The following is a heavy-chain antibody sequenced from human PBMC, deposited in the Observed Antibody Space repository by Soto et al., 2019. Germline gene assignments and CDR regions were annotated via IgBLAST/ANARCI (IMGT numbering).Heavy chain of an antibody. CDR1: GFSVSSNY. Sequence: ESGGGLTQPGGSLRLSCAASGFSVSSNYMSWVRQAPGKGLEWVSVIYSGGAPYYADSVKGRFTISRDNSENTVYLQMNSLRAEDTAMYYCAREFEMDVWGQGTTVTVSS. CDR3: AREFEMDV. V-gene: IGHV3-53*01. CDR2: IYSGGAP. D-gene: IGHD3-16*01. J-gene: IGHJ6*02.